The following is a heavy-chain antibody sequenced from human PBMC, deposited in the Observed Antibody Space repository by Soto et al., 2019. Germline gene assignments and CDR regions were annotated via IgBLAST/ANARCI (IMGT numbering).Heavy chain of an antibody. Sequence: SETLSLTCTVSGGSISSSSYYWGWIRQPPGKGLEWIGHFYYSGSTYYNPSLKSRVTISVDTSKNQFSLQLSSVTAADTAVYYCARVWAYSTSSYKFDYWGQGALVTVSS. V-gene: IGHV4-39*01. J-gene: IGHJ4*02. D-gene: IGHD6-13*01. CDR2: FYYSGST. CDR1: GGSISSSSYY. CDR3: ARVWAYSTSSYKFDY.